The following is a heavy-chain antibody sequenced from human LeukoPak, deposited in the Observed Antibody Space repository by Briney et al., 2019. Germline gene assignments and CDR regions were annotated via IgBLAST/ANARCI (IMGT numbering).Heavy chain of an antibody. CDR3: ARGRVGLPGY. Sequence: SETLSLTCAVYGGSFSGYYWSWIRQPPGKGLEWIGEINHSGSTNYNPSLKSRVTISVDTSKNQFSLKLSSVTAADTAVHYCARGRVGLPGYWGQGTLVTVSS. V-gene: IGHV4-34*01. CDR2: INHSGST. CDR1: GGSFSGYY. J-gene: IGHJ4*02. D-gene: IGHD3/OR15-3a*01.